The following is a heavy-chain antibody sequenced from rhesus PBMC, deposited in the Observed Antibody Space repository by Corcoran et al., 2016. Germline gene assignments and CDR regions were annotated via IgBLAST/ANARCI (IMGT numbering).Heavy chain of an antibody. CDR2: IYSSSGNT. V-gene: IGHV4S7*01. J-gene: IGHJ2*01. D-gene: IGHD6-31*01. CDR3: ARGIAAAGSYWYFDL. CDR1: GGSISGVYG. Sequence: QVQLQESGPGLLKPSETLSLTCAVSGGSISGVYGWGCLRVPPGQGREWIGSIYSSSGNTYYNPSLKSRVTISTDTSKNQFSLKLSSVTAADTAVYYCARGIAAAGSYWYFDLWGPGTPITISS.